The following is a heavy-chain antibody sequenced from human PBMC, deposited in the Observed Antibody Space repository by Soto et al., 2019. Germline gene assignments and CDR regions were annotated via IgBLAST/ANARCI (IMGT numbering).Heavy chain of an antibody. D-gene: IGHD6-19*01. CDR2: IYYSGST. J-gene: IGHJ4*02. V-gene: IGHV4-39*01. Sequence: QLQLQESGPGLVKPSETLSLTCTVSGGSISSSSYYWGWIRQTPGKGLEWIGSIYYSGSTYYNPSLKSRVTISVDTSKNQFSLKLSSVTAADTAVYYCASHGFTSGWYYFHYWGQGTLVTVSS. CDR3: ASHGFTSGWYYFHY. CDR1: GGSISSSSYY.